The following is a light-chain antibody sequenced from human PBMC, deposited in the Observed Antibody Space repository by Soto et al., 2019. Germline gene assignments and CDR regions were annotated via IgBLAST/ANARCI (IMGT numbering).Light chain of an antibody. CDR2: GTS. CDR1: QTVSSSY. CDR3: HQYGYSPRT. J-gene: IGKJ1*01. Sequence: EVVLTQSPGTLSLSPGERATLSCRASQTVSSSYLAWYQQKPGQAPRLLILGTSIRATGIPERFSGSGSGTDFTLTITSLETAAFAVYYCHQYGYSPRTFGQGTKVDIK. V-gene: IGKV3-20*01.